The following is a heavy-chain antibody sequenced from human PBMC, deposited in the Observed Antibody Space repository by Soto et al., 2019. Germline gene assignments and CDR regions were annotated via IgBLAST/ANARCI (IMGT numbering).Heavy chain of an antibody. Sequence: SGPTLVNPTQTLTLTCTFSGFSLSTSGVGVGWIRQPPGKALEWLALIYWNDDKRYSPSLKSRLTITKDTSKNQVVLTMTNMDPVDTATYYCAHSYGKYYYDSSGYYFVLDDWGQGIRVTVAS. J-gene: IGHJ4*02. CDR3: AHSYGKYYYDSSGYYFVLDD. CDR2: IYWNDDK. V-gene: IGHV2-5*01. D-gene: IGHD3-22*01. CDR1: GFSLSTSGVG.